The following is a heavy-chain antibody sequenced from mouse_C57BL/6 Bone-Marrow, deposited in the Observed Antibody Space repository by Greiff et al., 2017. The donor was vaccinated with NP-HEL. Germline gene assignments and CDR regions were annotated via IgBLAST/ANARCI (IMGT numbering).Heavy chain of an antibody. CDR3: ATFITTVVGHFDY. D-gene: IGHD1-1*01. CDR1: GYAFSSSW. Sequence: QVQLQQSGPELVKPGASVKISCKASGYAFSSSWMNWVKQRPGKGLEWIGRIYPGDGDTNYNGKFKGKATLTADKSSSTAYMQLSSLTSEDSAVYFCATFITTVVGHFDYWGKGTTLTVSS. J-gene: IGHJ2*01. V-gene: IGHV1-82*01. CDR2: IYPGDGDT.